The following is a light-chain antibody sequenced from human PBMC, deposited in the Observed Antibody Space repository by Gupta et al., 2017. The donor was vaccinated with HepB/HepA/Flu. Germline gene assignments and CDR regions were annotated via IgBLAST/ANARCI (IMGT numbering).Light chain of an antibody. V-gene: IGLV2-11*01. CDR3: CSYAGSYTYV. CDR2: DVT. J-gene: IGLJ1*01. Sequence: QSALTQPRSVSGSPGQSVTISCTGTDNDIGYYNYVSWYQHHPGKAPKLMISDVTDRPSGVPDRFSGSKSGNTASLTISGLQADDKADYYCCSYAGSYTYVFGTGSKVTVL. CDR1: DNDIGYYNY.